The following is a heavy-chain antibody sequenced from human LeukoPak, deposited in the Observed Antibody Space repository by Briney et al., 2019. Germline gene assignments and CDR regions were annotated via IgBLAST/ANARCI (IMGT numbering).Heavy chain of an antibody. J-gene: IGHJ5*02. Sequence: ASVKVSCEASGYTFTGDYMHWVRQAPGQGLEWMGWINPNSDGTNYAQKFQGRVTMTRDTSISAAYMELSRLRSDDTAVYYCERDLPSYCSSTTCPNWFDPWGQGTLVSVSS. V-gene: IGHV1-2*02. CDR1: GYTFTGDY. CDR2: INPNSDGT. D-gene: IGHD2-2*01. CDR3: ERDLPSYCSSTTCPNWFDP.